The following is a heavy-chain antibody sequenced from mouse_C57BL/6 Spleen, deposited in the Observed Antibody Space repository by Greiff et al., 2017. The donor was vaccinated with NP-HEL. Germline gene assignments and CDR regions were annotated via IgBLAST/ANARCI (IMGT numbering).Heavy chain of an antibody. CDR1: GYTFTNYW. J-gene: IGHJ2*01. V-gene: IGHV1-63*01. CDR2: IYPGGGYT. Sequence: VHLVESGAELVRPGTSVKMSCKASGYTFTNYWIGWAKQRPGHGLEWIGDIYPGGGYTNYNEKFKGKATLTADKSSSTAYMQFSSLTSEDSAIYYCVTGTGDYFDYWGQGTTLTVSS. CDR3: VTGTGDYFDY. D-gene: IGHD4-1*01.